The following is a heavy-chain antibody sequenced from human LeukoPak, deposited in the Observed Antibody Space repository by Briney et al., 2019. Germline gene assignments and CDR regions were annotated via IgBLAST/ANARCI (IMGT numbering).Heavy chain of an antibody. D-gene: IGHD3-16*01. Sequence: SSETLSLTCAVSGYSISSGYYWGWIRQPPGKGLQWIGSIYHSGSTYYNPSLKSRVTISVDTSKNQLSLKLSSVTAADTAVYYCTRGGASKPFDYWGQGTLVTVSS. V-gene: IGHV4-38-2*01. CDR2: IYHSGST. CDR3: TRGGASKPFDY. J-gene: IGHJ4*02. CDR1: GYSISSGYY.